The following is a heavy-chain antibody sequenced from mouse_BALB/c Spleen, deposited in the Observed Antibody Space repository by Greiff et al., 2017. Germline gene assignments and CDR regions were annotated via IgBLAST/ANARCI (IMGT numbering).Heavy chain of an antibody. CDR1: GFNIKDTY. Sequence: EVQLVESGAELVKPGASVKLSCTASGFNIKDTYMHWVKQRPEQGLEWIGRIDPANGNTKYDPKFQGKATITADTSSNTAYLQLSSLTSEDTAVYYCARGPLRYYFDYWGQGTTLTVSS. D-gene: IGHD1-1*01. V-gene: IGHV14-3*02. J-gene: IGHJ2*01. CDR2: IDPANGNT. CDR3: ARGPLRYYFDY.